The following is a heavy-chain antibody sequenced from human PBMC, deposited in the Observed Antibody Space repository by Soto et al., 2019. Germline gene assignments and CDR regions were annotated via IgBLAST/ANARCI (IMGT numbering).Heavy chain of an antibody. CDR2: IDGSGGST. Sequence: GGSLRLSCAASGFTFSSYAMSWVRQAPGKGLEWVSTIDGSGGSTYYADSVKGRFTISRNNSKNTLYLQMNSLRAEDTAGYYCAKSDDSSGYYVLWDYWGQGTLVTVSS. D-gene: IGHD3-22*01. J-gene: IGHJ4*02. CDR3: AKSDDSSGYYVLWDY. CDR1: GFTFSSYA. V-gene: IGHV3-23*01.